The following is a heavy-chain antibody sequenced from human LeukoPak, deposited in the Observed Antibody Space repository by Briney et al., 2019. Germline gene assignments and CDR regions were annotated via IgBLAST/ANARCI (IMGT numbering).Heavy chain of an antibody. D-gene: IGHD6-13*01. V-gene: IGHV1-2*02. CDR3: ARVERQLVTDFDY. J-gene: IGHJ4*02. Sequence: ASVKVSCKASGYTFTGYYMHWVRQAPGQGLEWMGWINPNSGGTNSAQKFQGRVTMTRDTSISTAYMELSRLRSDDTAVYYCARVERQLVTDFDYWGQGTLVTVSS. CDR2: INPNSGGT. CDR1: GYTFTGYY.